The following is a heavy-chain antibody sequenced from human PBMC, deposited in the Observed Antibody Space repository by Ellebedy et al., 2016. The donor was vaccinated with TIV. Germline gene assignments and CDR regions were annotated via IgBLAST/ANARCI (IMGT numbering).Heavy chain of an antibody. CDR2: IIPILGIA. Sequence: SVKVSXXASGGTFSSYAISWVRQAPGQGLEWMGRIIPILGIANYAQKFQGRVTITADKSTSTAYMELSSLRSEDTAVYYCARMGMVRGVTIAYGMDVWGQGTTVTVSS. CDR1: GGTFSSYA. D-gene: IGHD3-10*01. J-gene: IGHJ6*02. V-gene: IGHV1-69*04. CDR3: ARMGMVRGVTIAYGMDV.